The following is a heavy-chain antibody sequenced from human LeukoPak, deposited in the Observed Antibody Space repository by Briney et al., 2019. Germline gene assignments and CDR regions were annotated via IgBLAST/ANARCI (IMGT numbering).Heavy chain of an antibody. D-gene: IGHD3-10*01. Sequence: GGSLRLSCAASGFIFSSYCMTWVRQAPGKGLEWVAEIIQDGGATYYVDSVKGRFTISRDNDKRSTYLQMNSLRAEDTAMYYCATSDFYHSGRGGVSPSDHWGQGALVTVSS. CDR3: ATSDFYHSGRGGVSPSDH. CDR1: GFIFSSYC. V-gene: IGHV3-7*01. J-gene: IGHJ4*02. CDR2: IIQDGGAT.